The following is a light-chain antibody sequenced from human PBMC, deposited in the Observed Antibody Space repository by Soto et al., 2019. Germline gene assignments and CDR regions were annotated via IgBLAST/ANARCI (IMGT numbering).Light chain of an antibody. J-gene: IGKJ1*01. CDR3: QQYYTYPLA. CDR1: QPISSY. CDR2: AAS. V-gene: IGKV1-8*01. Sequence: AIRMTQSPSSFSASTGDKVTISCRASQPISSYLAWYQQKPGEAPRLLIYAASTLQSGVPSRFSGSGSGTDFTLTISCLQSEDVAIYYCQQYYTYPLAFGQGTKVEI.